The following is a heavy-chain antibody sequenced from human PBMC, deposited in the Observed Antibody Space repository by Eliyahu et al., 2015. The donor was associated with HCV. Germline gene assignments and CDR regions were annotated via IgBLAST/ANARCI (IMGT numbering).Heavy chain of an antibody. CDR2: ISYDGSNK. CDR3: ASLWFGELLSLYYGMDV. J-gene: IGHJ6*02. V-gene: IGHV3-30*01. Sequence: QVQLVESGGGVVQPGRSLXLXCAXSGFPFXSYCMHWVRQAPGKGLEWVAVISYDGSNKYYADSVKGRFTISRDNSKNTLYLQMNSLRAEDTAVYYCASLWFGELLSLYYGMDVWGQGTTVTVSS. CDR1: GFPFXSYC. D-gene: IGHD3-10*01.